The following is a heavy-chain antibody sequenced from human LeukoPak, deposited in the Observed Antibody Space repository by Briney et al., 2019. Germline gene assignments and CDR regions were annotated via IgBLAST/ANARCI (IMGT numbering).Heavy chain of an antibody. CDR2: INHSGST. V-gene: IGHV4-34*01. J-gene: IGHJ4*02. CDR1: GGSFSGYY. D-gene: IGHD5-24*01. CDR3: ARASGYNLFGY. Sequence: SETLSLTCAVYGGSFSGYYWSWIRQPPGKGLEWIGEINHSGSTNYNPSLKSRVTISVDTSKNQFSLKLSSVTAADTAVYYCARASGYNLFGYWGQGTLVTVSS.